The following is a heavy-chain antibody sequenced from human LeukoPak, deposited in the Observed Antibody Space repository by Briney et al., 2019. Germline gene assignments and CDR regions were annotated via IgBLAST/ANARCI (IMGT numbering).Heavy chain of an antibody. V-gene: IGHV3-48*04. CDR3: AKLQAMVLPAFDI. CDR1: GFTFSYYS. CDR2: ISSSSSTI. Sequence: GGSLRLSCAASGFTFSYYSMNWVRQAPGKGLECVSYISSSSSTIYYADSVKGRFTISRDNAKNSLYLQMNSLRAEDTAVYYCAKLQAMVLPAFDIWGQGTMVTVSS. D-gene: IGHD3-10*01. J-gene: IGHJ3*02.